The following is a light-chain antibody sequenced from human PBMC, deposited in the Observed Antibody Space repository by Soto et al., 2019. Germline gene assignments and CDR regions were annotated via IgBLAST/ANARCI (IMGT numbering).Light chain of an antibody. CDR1: QAISRY. Sequence: AIRMTQSPSSFSASTGDRVTIACRASQAISRYLAWYQQKPGQAPKLLIYAASTLQSGVPSRFSGGGSGTDFTLTISCLQSEDFATYYCQHYNSYPWTFGQGTTVEIK. CDR3: QHYNSYPWT. V-gene: IGKV1-8*01. J-gene: IGKJ1*01. CDR2: AAS.